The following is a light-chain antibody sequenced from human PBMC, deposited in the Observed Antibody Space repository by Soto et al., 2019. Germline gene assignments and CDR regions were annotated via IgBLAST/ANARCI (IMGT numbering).Light chain of an antibody. V-gene: IGKV3-20*01. CDR3: QQYSDSAWT. CDR1: QSVSSSY. J-gene: IGKJ1*01. Sequence: EIVLTQSPGTLSLSPGERATLSCRASQSVSSSYLGWYQQKPGQAPTLLIFGASSRATGIPDRFSGSGSESDFTLTITRLEPEDFAVYYCQQYSDSAWTFGQGTRVEIE. CDR2: GAS.